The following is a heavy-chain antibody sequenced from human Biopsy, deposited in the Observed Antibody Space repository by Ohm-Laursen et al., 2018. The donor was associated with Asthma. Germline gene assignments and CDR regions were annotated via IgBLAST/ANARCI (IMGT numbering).Heavy chain of an antibody. CDR3: ARTYFDFLTGQVHDAFDM. V-gene: IGHV1-3*01. CDR2: INAANGNT. Sequence: ATVKISCKASGYTFINYAIHWVRQAPGHSLEWMGWINAANGNTKYSQKFQGRLTISRDTSASTAYMDLSSLRSEDTAVYYCARTYFDFLTGQVHDAFDMWGQGTMVTVSS. J-gene: IGHJ3*02. D-gene: IGHD3-9*01. CDR1: GYTFINYA.